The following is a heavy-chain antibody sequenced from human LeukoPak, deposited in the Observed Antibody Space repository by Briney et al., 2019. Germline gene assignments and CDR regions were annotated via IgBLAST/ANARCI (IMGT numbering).Heavy chain of an antibody. CDR3: ARTVVVPAAMRDYYYNYGMDV. V-gene: IGHV4-61*05. J-gene: IGHJ6*02. Sequence: SETLSLTCTVSGDSISSSSYYGSSIRQPPGKGLEWIGYIYYSGSTNYNPSLKSRVTISVDTSKTQFSLKLSSLTAADTAVYYCARTVVVPAAMRDYYYNYGMDVWGQGTTVTVSS. CDR1: GDSISSSSYY. CDR2: IYYSGST. D-gene: IGHD2-2*01.